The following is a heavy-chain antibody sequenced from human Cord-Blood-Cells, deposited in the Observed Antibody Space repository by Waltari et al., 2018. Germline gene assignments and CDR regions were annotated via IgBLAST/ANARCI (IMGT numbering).Heavy chain of an antibody. Sequence: EVQLVESGGGLVQPGGSLRLSCAASGFTFSSYWMSWVHQAPGKGLEWVANIKQDGREKYYGDSVKGRFTISRDNAKNSLYLQMNSLRAEDTAVYYCARDIPGMPYWGQGTLVTVSS. CDR1: GFTFSSYW. CDR2: IKQDGREK. CDR3: ARDIPGMPY. V-gene: IGHV3-7*01. J-gene: IGHJ4*02. D-gene: IGHD2-21*01.